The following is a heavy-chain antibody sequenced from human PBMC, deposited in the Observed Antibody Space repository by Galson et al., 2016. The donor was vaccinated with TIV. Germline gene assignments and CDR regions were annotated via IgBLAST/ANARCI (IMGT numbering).Heavy chain of an antibody. CDR1: GFTFNSYG. J-gene: IGHJ4*02. CDR2: ISNDGSDK. V-gene: IGHV3-30*18. Sequence: LRLSCAASGFTFNSYGMHWVRQAPVKGLEWVAVISNDGSDKIYRDSVKGRFTISRDNSKNTLYLQMSGLRAQDTAVYYCAKDLGFFDGSGFQGIKHPDYWGQGTLVTVSS. CDR3: AKDLGFFDGSGFQGIKHPDY. D-gene: IGHD3-22*01.